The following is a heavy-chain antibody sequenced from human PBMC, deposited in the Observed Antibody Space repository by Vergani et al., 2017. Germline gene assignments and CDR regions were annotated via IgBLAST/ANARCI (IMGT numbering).Heavy chain of an antibody. Sequence: QLQLQESGPGLVKPSETLSLTCIVSGDSINNGNYSWGWIRQPPGKGLEWIGSVYYNGSTYYNPSLKSRVTTSVDASKNQFSLKLTSVTAADTAVYRCVCRATSQPRCFDCWGQGTLVIVSS. CDR2: VYYNGST. D-gene: IGHD2-2*01. CDR3: VCRATSQPRCFDC. J-gene: IGHJ4*02. CDR1: GDSINNGNYS. V-gene: IGHV4-39*01.